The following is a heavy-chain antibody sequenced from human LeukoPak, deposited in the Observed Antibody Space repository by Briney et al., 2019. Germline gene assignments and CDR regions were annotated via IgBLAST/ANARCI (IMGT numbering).Heavy chain of an antibody. CDR1: GYTFTGYY. Sequence: GASVKVSCKASGYTFTGYYIRWVRQAPGQGLEWMGWINPNSGGTNYAQKFQGWVTMTRDTSISTAYMELSRLRSDDTAVYYCARGIAAAVGAFDIWGQGTMVTVSS. V-gene: IGHV1-2*04. CDR3: ARGIAAAVGAFDI. D-gene: IGHD6-13*01. J-gene: IGHJ3*02. CDR2: INPNSGGT.